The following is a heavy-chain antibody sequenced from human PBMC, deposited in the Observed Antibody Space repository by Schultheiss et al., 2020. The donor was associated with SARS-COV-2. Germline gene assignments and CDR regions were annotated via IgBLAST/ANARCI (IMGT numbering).Heavy chain of an antibody. D-gene: IGHD1-26*01. CDR2: ISYDGSNK. V-gene: IGHV3-30*04. CDR3: ARSWGAGATVDY. Sequence: GESLKISCAASGFTFSSYAMHWVRQAPCKGLEWVAVISYDGSNKYYADSVKGRFTISRDNAKNTLYLQMNSLRAEDTAVYYCARSWGAGATVDYWGQGTLVTVSS. J-gene: IGHJ4*02. CDR1: GFTFSSYA.